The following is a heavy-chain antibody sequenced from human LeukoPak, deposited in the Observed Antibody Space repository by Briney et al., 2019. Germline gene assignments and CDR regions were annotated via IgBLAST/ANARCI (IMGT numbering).Heavy chain of an antibody. CDR1: GYTFTGYY. V-gene: IGHV1-2*02. CDR2: INPNSGGT. J-gene: IGHJ4*02. Sequence: ASVKVSCKASGYTFTGYYMHWVRQAPGQGLEWMGWINPNSGGTNYAQKFQGGVTMTRDTSISTAYMELSRLRSDDTAVYYCARGPYSSSWTEGSIDYWGQGTLVTVSS. CDR3: ARGPYSSSWTEGSIDY. D-gene: IGHD6-13*01.